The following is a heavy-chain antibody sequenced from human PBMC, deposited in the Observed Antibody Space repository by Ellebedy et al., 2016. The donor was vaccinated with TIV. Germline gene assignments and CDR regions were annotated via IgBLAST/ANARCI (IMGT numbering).Heavy chain of an antibody. J-gene: IGHJ5*02. CDR3: ARDRMVRGVKAYNWFDP. CDR1: GYTFTSYD. Sequence: ASVKVSXXASGYTFTSYDINWVRQATGQGLEWMGWMNPNSGNTGYAQKFQGRVTMTRDTSTSTVYMELSSLRSEDTAVYYCARDRMVRGVKAYNWFDPWGQGTLVTVSS. D-gene: IGHD3-10*01. CDR2: MNPNSGNT. V-gene: IGHV1-8*01.